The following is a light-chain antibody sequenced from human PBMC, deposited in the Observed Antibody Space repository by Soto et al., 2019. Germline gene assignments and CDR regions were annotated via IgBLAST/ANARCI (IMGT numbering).Light chain of an antibody. CDR3: QQYDSLPRT. V-gene: IGKV1-33*01. CDR1: REVSGY. J-gene: IGKJ1*01. Sequence: IHMTQSPSSLSASVGDRVTVSXQASREVSGYLNWYQQEPGXAPNXXXDDXFNLETGGPSRFSGSGSGTDFTCTISSLQPEDILKDYFQQYDSLPRTFGQGTKVDIK. CDR2: DXF.